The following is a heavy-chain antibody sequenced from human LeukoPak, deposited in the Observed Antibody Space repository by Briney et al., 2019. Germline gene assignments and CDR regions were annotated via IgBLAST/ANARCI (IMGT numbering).Heavy chain of an antibody. D-gene: IGHD6-13*01. J-gene: IGHJ6*02. CDR1: GFTFSGSG. V-gene: IGHV3-73*01. Sequence: GGSLRLSCAASGFTFSGSGMHWVRQASGKGLEWIGRIRTKVNSYATAYAASVKGRFTISRDDSKNTAYLQMDSLKTEDTAFYYCSRGISGYGMDVWGQGTTVTVSS. CDR2: IRTKVNSYAT. CDR3: SRGISGYGMDV.